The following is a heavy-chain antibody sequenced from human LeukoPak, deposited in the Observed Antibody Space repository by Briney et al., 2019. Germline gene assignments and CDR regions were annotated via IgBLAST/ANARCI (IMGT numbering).Heavy chain of an antibody. V-gene: IGHV1-2*02. D-gene: IGHD6-13*01. CDR2: INPNSGGT. Sequence: ASVKLSCTASGYTFTGYYMHWVRQATGQRLEWMGWINPNSGGTNYAQKFQGRVTMTRDASISTAYMELSRLRSDDSAVYYCAKLAAANPFDYWGQGTLVTVSS. CDR1: GYTFTGYY. J-gene: IGHJ4*02. CDR3: AKLAAANPFDY.